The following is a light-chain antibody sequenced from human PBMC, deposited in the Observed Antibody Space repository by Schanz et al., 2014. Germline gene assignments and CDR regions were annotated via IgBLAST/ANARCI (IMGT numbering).Light chain of an antibody. CDR2: GAS. CDR1: QSVSSGY. CDR3: QQRSNWPWT. V-gene: IGKV3D-20*02. J-gene: IGKJ1*01. Sequence: EIVLTQSPGTLSLSPGERATLSCRASQSVSSGYLAWYQQKLGQAPRLLIYGASSRATGIPDRFSGSGSGTDFTLTISRLEPEDFAVYYCQQRSNWPWTFGQGTKVEIK.